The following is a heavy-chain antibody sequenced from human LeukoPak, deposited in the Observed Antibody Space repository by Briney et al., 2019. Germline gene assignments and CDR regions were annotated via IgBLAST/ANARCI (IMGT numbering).Heavy chain of an antibody. CDR2: ISAYNGNR. J-gene: IGHJ4*02. V-gene: IGHV1-18*04. D-gene: IGHD6-19*01. Sequence: ASVKVSCKASVYTFTSYYMQWVRQAPGQGLETMGWISAYNGNRNYAQKLQGRVTMTTDTSTSTVYMELRSLRSDDTAVYYCARVVAGEYDYWGQGTLATVSS. CDR3: ARVVAGEYDY. CDR1: VYTFTSYY.